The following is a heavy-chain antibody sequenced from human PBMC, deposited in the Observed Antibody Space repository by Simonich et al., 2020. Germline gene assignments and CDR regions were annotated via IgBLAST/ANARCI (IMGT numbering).Heavy chain of an antibody. Sequence: EVQLVESGGGLVKPGGSLRLSCAASGFTFSRYSMNWVRQAPGKGREWVSSINRCSSYIFYADSVKGRFTIPRDNAKNSLYLQMNSLRAEDTAVYYCARDAAGDYWGQGTLVTVSS. J-gene: IGHJ4*02. D-gene: IGHD6-13*01. CDR3: ARDAAGDY. CDR2: INRCSSYI. CDR1: GFTFSRYS. V-gene: IGHV3-21*01.